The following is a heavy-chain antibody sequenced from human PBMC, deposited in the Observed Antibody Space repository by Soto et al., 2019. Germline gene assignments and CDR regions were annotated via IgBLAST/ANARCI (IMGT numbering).Heavy chain of an antibody. CDR3: ASDAAAGLKF. CDR1: GITVRNYG. Sequence: GGSLRLFCAVPGITVRNYGMDWIRQAPGKGLVXVXXXNXDXXXIXXXXSVKGRFTISRDNARNTLYLQMNSLRVDDTAIYYCASDAAAGLKFWGQGTLVTVSS. V-gene: IGHV3-74*01. CDR2: XNXDXXXI. D-gene: IGHD6-13*01. J-gene: IGHJ4*02.